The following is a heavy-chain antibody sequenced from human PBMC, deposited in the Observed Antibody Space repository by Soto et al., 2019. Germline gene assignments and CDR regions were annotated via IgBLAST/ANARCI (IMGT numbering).Heavy chain of an antibody. V-gene: IGHV1-2*02. J-gene: IGHJ4*02. CDR3: ASAAVTGTAGLDF. D-gene: IGHD6-19*01. Sequence: VPVKVSCKASGYTFSGFYMHWVRQAPGQGLEWMGWINPNSGGTKSAEKFQGRVTMTRDTSISTAYMELSRLTSDDTAVYYCASAAVTGTAGLDFWGQGTQVTVS. CDR2: INPNSGGT. CDR1: GYTFSGFY.